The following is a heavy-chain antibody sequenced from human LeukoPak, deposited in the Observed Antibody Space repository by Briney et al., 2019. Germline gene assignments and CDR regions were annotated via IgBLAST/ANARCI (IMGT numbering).Heavy chain of an antibody. CDR2: ISYDGSNK. J-gene: IGHJ5*02. D-gene: IGHD2-8*01. CDR3: AREKGYCTNGVCHNWFDP. Sequence: GGSLRLSCAASGFTFSSYAMHWVRQAPGKGLEWVAVISYDGSNKYYADSVKGRFTISRDNSKNTLYLQMNSLRAEDTAVYYCAREKGYCTNGVCHNWFDPWGQGTLVTVSS. CDR1: GFTFSSYA. V-gene: IGHV3-30*04.